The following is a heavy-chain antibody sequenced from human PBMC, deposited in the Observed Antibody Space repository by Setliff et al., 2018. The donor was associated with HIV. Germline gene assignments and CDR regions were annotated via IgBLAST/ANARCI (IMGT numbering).Heavy chain of an antibody. V-gene: IGHV4-4*02. D-gene: IGHD3-3*01. CDR2: VCQRGGI. CDR3: VRNYEWALGT. J-gene: IGHJ5*02. CDR1: GDSINTPHC. Sequence: SETLSLTCAVSGDSINTPHCWSWVRQSLEKGLEWIGEVCQRGGINYYPFFWSRAIISMDKPRNYFSLEMASMTAADTAVYFCVRNYEWALGTWGQGLLVTVSS.